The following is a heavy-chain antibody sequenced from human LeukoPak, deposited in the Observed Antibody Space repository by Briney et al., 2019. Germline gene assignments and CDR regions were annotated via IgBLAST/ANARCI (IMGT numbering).Heavy chain of an antibody. J-gene: IGHJ4*02. D-gene: IGHD3-10*01. Sequence: PGGSLRLSCAASGFTFSSYGMSWVRQAPGKGLEWVSAISGSDGSTYYADSVKGRFTISRDNSKNTLYLQMNSLRAEDTAVYYCAKDSARYYYGSGSYLFDYWGQGTLVTVSS. CDR2: ISGSDGST. CDR1: GFTFSSYG. CDR3: AKDSARYYYGSGSYLFDY. V-gene: IGHV3-23*01.